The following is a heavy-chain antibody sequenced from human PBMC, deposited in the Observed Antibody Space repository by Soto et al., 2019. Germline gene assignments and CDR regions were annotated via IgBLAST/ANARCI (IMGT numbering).Heavy chain of an antibody. J-gene: IGHJ4*02. V-gene: IGHV3-74*01. D-gene: IGHD1-26*01. CDR2: IYFDGITT. Sequence: VGSLRLSCTASGFTFNTHWMHWVRQAPGKWLVWVSRIYFDGITTNYADSVKGRLTVSRDNAKNTVYLRVNTLRDEDTAVYYCARGGAMGVDYWGQGTLVTVSS. CDR3: ARGGAMGVDY. CDR1: GFTFNTHW.